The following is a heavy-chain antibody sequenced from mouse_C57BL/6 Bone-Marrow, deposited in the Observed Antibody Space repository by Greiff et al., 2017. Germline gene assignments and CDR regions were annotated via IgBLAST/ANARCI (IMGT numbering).Heavy chain of an antibody. Sequence: VKLQQPGAELVKPGASVKLSCKASGYTFTSYWMHWVKQRPGQGLEWIGMIHPNSGSINYNEKFKSKATLTVDKASSTAYMQLSSLTSEDSAVYYCALLGPTWFAYWGQGTLVTVSA. CDR1: GYTFTSYW. CDR2: IHPNSGSI. D-gene: IGHD3-1*01. J-gene: IGHJ3*01. CDR3: ALLGPTWFAY. V-gene: IGHV1-64*01.